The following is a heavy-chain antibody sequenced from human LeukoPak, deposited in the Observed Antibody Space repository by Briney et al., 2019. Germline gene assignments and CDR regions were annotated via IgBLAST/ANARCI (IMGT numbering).Heavy chain of an antibody. J-gene: IGHJ4*02. Sequence: GGSLRLSCTASGFTFGDYAMSWFRQAPGKGLEWVSSISSSGGSTYYADSVKGRFTISRDNSKNTLYLQMNSLRAEDTAVYYCATGLGYCSSTSCSLGYWGQGTLVTVSS. D-gene: IGHD2-2*01. CDR3: ATGLGYCSSTSCSLGY. V-gene: IGHV3-23*01. CDR2: ISSSGGST. CDR1: GFTFGDYA.